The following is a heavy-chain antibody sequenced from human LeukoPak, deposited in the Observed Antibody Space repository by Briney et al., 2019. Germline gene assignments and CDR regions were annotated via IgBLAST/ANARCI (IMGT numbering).Heavy chain of an antibody. V-gene: IGHV5-51*01. CDR1: GSSFTNYW. CDR2: IYPSDSDT. Sequence: GESLKISCKGSGSSFTNYWIAWVRQMPGKGLEWMGIIYPSDSDTIYSPSFQGQVTISADESINTAFLQWSSLKASDTAIYYCARHRPGYSGGPYYFDYWGQGTLVTVSS. D-gene: IGHD6-19*01. CDR3: ARHRPGYSGGPYYFDY. J-gene: IGHJ4*02.